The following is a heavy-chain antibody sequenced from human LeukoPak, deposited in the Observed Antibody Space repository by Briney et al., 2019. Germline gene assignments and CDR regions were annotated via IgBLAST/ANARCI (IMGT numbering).Heavy chain of an antibody. CDR3: ARSGSYIPCFDY. D-gene: IGHD3-10*01. CDR2: IIPILGIA. J-gene: IGHJ4*02. Sequence: SVKVSCKASGGTFSSYAISWVRQAPGQGLEWMGRIIPILGIANYAQKFQGRVTITADKSTSTAYMELSSLRSEDTAVYYCARSGSYIPCFDYWGQGTLVTVSS. V-gene: IGHV1-69*04. CDR1: GGTFSSYA.